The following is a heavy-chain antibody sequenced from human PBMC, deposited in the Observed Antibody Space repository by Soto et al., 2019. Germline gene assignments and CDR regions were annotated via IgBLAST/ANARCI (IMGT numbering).Heavy chain of an antibody. J-gene: IGHJ6*02. CDR2: MNAKSGDT. CDR1: GYTFSDFD. CDR3: ARGNPFKYAGFDV. Sequence: RASVKVSCKASGYTFSDFDINWLRQASGQGPEWMGWMNAKSGDTFFPQRFQGKFNMTWDTSLSTAYMEVGSLTSDDTAIYYCARGNPFKYAGFDVWDQETTINVSS. V-gene: IGHV1-8*01. D-gene: IGHD2-2*01.